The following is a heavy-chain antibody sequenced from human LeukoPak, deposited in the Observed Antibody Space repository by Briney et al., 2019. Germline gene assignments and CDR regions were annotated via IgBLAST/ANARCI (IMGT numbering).Heavy chain of an antibody. V-gene: IGHV3-53*01. J-gene: IGHJ4*02. D-gene: IGHD1-14*01. CDR1: GFTVITND. CDR3: ARGVEPLAANTLAY. CDR2: LYSDGNT. Sequence: GGSLRLSCAASGFTVITNDMTWVRQAPGKGLEWVSVLYSDGNTKYADSVQGRFTISRDNSKNTLCREMNSLSPDDTAVYYCARGVEPLAANTLAYWGQGTLVTVSS.